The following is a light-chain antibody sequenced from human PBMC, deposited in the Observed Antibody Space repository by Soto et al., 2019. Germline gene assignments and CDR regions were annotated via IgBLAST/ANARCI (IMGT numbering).Light chain of an antibody. CDR2: DAS. CDR1: QSVSSY. V-gene: IGKV3-11*01. CDR3: QRYNNWPLT. Sequence: EIVLTQSPATLSLSPGXRATLSCRASQSVSSYLAWYQEKPGQAPRLLIYDASNRATGIPARFSGSGSGTDFTLIISSLEPEDFAVYYCQRYNNWPLTFGGGTKVDIK. J-gene: IGKJ4*01.